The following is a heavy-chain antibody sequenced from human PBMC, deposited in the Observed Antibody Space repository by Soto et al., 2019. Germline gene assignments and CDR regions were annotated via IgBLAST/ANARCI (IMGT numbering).Heavy chain of an antibody. V-gene: IGHV1-69*13. D-gene: IGHD3-22*01. Sequence: GASVKVSCKASGGTFSSYAISWVRQAPGQGLEWMGGIIPIFGTANYAQKFQGRVTITADESTSTAYMELSSLRSEDTAVYYCARGNYYDSSGYYYSLGIWGRGTLVTVSS. J-gene: IGHJ4*02. CDR2: IIPIFGTA. CDR3: ARGNYYDSSGYYYSLGI. CDR1: GGTFSSYA.